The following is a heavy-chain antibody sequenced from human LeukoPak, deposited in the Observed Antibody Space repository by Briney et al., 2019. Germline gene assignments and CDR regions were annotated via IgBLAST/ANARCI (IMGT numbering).Heavy chain of an antibody. V-gene: IGHV4-34*01. CDR2: INHSGST. D-gene: IGHD3-10*01. CDR1: GGSFSGYY. CDR3: ARGHRYYGSGSYGD. J-gene: IGHJ4*02. Sequence: SETLSLTCAVYGGSFSGYYWSWIRQPPGKGLEWIGEINHSGSTNYNPSLKSRVTISVDTSKNQFSLKLSSVTAADTAVYYCARGHRYYGSGSYGDWGQGTLVTVSS.